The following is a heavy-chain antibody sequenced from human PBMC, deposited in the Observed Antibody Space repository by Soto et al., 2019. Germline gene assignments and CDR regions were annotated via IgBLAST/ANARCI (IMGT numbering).Heavy chain of an antibody. V-gene: IGHV4-39*01. Sequence: SSETLSLTCTVSGGSISSSSYYWGWIRQPPGKRMKRIGSIYYSGSTYYNPSLKSRVTISVDTSKNQFSLKLRSVTAADMALYFCVRHVRDYASPGLKYYDYMDVCGKGTTVTVSS. CDR1: GGSISSSSYY. CDR2: IYYSGST. J-gene: IGHJ6*03. CDR3: VRHVRDYASPGLKYYDYMDV. D-gene: IGHD4-17*01.